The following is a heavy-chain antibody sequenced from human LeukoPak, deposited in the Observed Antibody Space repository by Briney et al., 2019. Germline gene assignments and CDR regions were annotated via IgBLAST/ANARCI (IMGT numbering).Heavy chain of an antibody. CDR3: AKVRVGTAHFDY. Sequence: PGGSLRLSCAASGFTFSNYGMHWVSQAPGKGLEWVVVISHDGSNNNYADSVKGRFTISRDNSKNTLYLQMNSLRPEDTAVYYCAKVRVGTAHFDYWGQGTLVTVSS. CDR1: GFTFSNYG. D-gene: IGHD2-15*01. CDR2: ISHDGSNN. J-gene: IGHJ4*02. V-gene: IGHV3-30*18.